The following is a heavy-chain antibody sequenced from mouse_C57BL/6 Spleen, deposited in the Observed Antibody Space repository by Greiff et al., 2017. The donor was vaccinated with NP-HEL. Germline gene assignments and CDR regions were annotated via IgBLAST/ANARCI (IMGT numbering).Heavy chain of an antibody. Sequence: QVQLQQPGAELVKPGASVKLSCKASGYTFTSYWMHWVKQRPGQGLEWIGMIHPNSGSTNYNEKFKSKATLTVDKSSSTAYMQLSSLTSEDSAVYYCARPSYYGSSHAMDYWGQGTSVTVSS. D-gene: IGHD1-1*01. V-gene: IGHV1-64*01. CDR3: ARPSYYGSSHAMDY. CDR1: GYTFTSYW. CDR2: IHPNSGST. J-gene: IGHJ4*01.